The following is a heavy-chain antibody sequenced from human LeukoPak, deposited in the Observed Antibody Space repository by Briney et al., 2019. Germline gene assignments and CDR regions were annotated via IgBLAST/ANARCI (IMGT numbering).Heavy chain of an antibody. V-gene: IGHV7-4-1*02. CDR3: AREQDTPLGRIAAASKGDFDY. CDR1: GYTFTSYA. D-gene: IGHD6-13*01. CDR2: INTNTGNP. J-gene: IGHJ4*02. Sequence: ASVKVSCKASGYTFTSYAMNWVRQAPGQGLEWMGWINTNTGNPTYAQGFTGRFVFSLDTSVSTAYLQISSLKAEDTAVYYCAREQDTPLGRIAAASKGDFDYWGQGTLVTVSS.